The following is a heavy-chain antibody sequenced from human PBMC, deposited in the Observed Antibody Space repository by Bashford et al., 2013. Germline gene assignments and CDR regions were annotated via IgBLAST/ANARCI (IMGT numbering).Heavy chain of an antibody. V-gene: IGHV3-13*01. CDR3: ARIYKYGDYPTRDY. CDR1: GFSFSSYD. CDR2: IGTGGDT. D-gene: IGHD4-17*01. J-gene: IGHJ4*02. Sequence: GGSLRLSCAASGFSFSSYDMHWVRQGTGKGLEWVSSIGTGGDTYYSVSVKGRFTVSKEKAKNSLYLQMNSLRAEDRAVYYCARIYKYGDYPTRDYWGQGTLVTVSS.